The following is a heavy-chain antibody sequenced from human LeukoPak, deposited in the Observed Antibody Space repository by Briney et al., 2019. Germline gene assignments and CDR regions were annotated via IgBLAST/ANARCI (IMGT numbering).Heavy chain of an antibody. Sequence: PGRSLRLSCAASGFTFSSYAMPWVRQAPGKGLEWVAVIWYDGSNKYYADSVKGRFTISRDNSKNTLYLQMNSLRAEDTAVYFCARAGGGYNLYWFDPWGQGTLVTVSS. J-gene: IGHJ5*02. CDR2: IWYDGSNK. CDR3: ARAGGGYNLYWFDP. V-gene: IGHV3-33*01. CDR1: GFTFSSYA. D-gene: IGHD5-24*01.